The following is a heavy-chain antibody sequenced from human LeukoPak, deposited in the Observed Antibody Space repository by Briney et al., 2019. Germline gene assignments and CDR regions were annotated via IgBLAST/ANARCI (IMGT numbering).Heavy chain of an antibody. Sequence: PSETLSLTCTVSGGSISSYYWSWIRQPPGKGLEWIRYIYYSGSTNYNPSLKSRVTISVDTSKNQFSLKLSSVTAADTAVYYCARAYYYDSSGFDYWGQGTLVTVSS. CDR2: IYYSGST. J-gene: IGHJ4*02. D-gene: IGHD3-22*01. CDR3: ARAYYYDSSGFDY. V-gene: IGHV4-59*01. CDR1: GGSISSYY.